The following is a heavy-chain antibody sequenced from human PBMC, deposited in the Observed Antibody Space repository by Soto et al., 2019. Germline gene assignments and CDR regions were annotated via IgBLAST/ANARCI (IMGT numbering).Heavy chain of an antibody. D-gene: IGHD2-8*01. V-gene: IGHV1-69*13. CDR3: ARGGGYCTNGVCYEIDY. Sequence: SVKVSCKASGGTFSSYAISWVRQAPGQGLEWMGGIIPIFGTANYAQKFQGRVTITADESTSTAYMELSSLRSEDTAVYYCARGGGYCTNGVCYEIDYWGQGTLVTVSS. CDR2: IIPIFGTA. CDR1: GGTFSSYA. J-gene: IGHJ4*02.